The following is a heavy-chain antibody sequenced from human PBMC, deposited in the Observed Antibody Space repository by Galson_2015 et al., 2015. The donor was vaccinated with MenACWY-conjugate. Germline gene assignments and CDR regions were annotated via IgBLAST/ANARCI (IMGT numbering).Heavy chain of an antibody. CDR3: ARHLNGTISPFHY. D-gene: IGHD3-3*02. CDR1: GYSFSSFW. V-gene: IGHV5-51*01. CDR2: IYPGDSDT. J-gene: IGHJ4*02. Sequence: QSGAEVKKPGESLKMSCKASGYSFSSFWIGWVRQMPGKGLEWMGIIYPGDSDTRYSPSFQGQVTISADTSISTVYLQWTRLQASDTAIYYCARHLNGTISPFHYWGQGTLVTVSS.